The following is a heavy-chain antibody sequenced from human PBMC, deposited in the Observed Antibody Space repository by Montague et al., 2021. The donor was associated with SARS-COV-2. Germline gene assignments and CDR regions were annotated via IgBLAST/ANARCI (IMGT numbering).Heavy chain of an antibody. CDR3: SGNMYFYDSRGYQNIDY. J-gene: IGHJ4*02. V-gene: IGHV3-23*03. Sequence: SLRLSCAASGFTFSSFAMSWVRQAPGKGLEWVSIIYTGGSRTHYTDSVKGRFIISRDDSKNTLYLQMNGLRVEDTAIYYCSGNMYFYDSRGYQNIDYWAREFWSPSPQ. CDR1: GFTFSSFA. CDR2: IYTGGSRT. D-gene: IGHD3-22*01.